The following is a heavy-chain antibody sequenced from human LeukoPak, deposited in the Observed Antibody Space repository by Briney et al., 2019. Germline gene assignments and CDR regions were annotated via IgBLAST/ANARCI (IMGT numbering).Heavy chain of an antibody. CDR2: ISISGGFT. D-gene: IGHD1-1*01. V-gene: IGHV3-23*01. Sequence: GGSLRLSCAASGFTFSSYAMSWVRQAPGKGPEGVASISISGGFTYYADSVKGRFTISRDNSKNTLYLQMNSLRAEDTAVYYCAKRFGWNDGFDYWGQGTLVTVSS. J-gene: IGHJ4*02. CDR1: GFTFSSYA. CDR3: AKRFGWNDGFDY.